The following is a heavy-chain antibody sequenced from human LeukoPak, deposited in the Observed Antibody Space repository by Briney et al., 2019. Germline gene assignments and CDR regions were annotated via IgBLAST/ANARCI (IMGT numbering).Heavy chain of an antibody. CDR2: IYYSGST. Sequence: SETLSLTCTVSGGSISSYYWSWIRQPPGKGLEWIGYIYYSGSTNYNPSLKSRVTISVDTSKNQFSLKPSSVTAADTAVYYCARYVDTAMVSSFDYWGQGTLVTVSS. D-gene: IGHD5-18*01. CDR3: ARYVDTAMVSSFDY. V-gene: IGHV4-59*01. J-gene: IGHJ4*02. CDR1: GGSISSYY.